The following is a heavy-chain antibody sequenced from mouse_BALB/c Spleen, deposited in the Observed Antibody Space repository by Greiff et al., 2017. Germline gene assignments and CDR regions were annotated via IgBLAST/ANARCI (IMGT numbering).Heavy chain of an antibody. CDR3: ARDYYGSGDY. CDR2: IDPSDSET. CDR1: GYSFTSYW. J-gene: IGHJ2*01. D-gene: IGHD1-1*01. V-gene: IGHV1S127*01. Sequence: QVQLQQSGPQLVRPGASVKISCKASGYSFTSYWMHWVKQRLGQGLEWIGMIDPSDSETRLNQKFKDKATLTVDKSSSTAYMQLSSPTSEDSAVYYCARDYYGSGDYWGQGTTLTVSS.